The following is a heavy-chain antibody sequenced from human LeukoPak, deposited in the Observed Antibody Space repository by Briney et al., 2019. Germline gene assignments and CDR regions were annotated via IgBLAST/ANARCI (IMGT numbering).Heavy chain of an antibody. Sequence: GGSLRLSCAASGFTVSSNYMSWVRQAPGKGLEWVSVIYSGGSTYYADSVKGRFTISRDDSKNTLYPQMNSLRAEDTAVYYCARVDWNYQVDYWGQGALVTVSS. CDR1: GFTVSSNY. V-gene: IGHV3-53*01. J-gene: IGHJ4*02. CDR2: IYSGGST. CDR3: ARVDWNYQVDY. D-gene: IGHD1-7*01.